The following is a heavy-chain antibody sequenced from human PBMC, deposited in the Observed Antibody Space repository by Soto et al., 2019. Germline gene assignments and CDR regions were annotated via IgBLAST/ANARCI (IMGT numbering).Heavy chain of an antibody. CDR3: ARWEDGSGTYSYYYYGMDV. CDR1: GFTFSSYA. J-gene: IGHJ6*02. CDR2: ISRSSSHT. Sequence: GGSLRLSCGASGFTFSSYAMHWVRQAPGRGLEWVSSISRSSSHTYFADSVKGRFTISRDNAKNSLYLQMNSPRAEDTAVYYCARWEDGSGTYSYYYYGMDVWGQGTTVTVSS. V-gene: IGHV3-21*01. D-gene: IGHD3-10*01.